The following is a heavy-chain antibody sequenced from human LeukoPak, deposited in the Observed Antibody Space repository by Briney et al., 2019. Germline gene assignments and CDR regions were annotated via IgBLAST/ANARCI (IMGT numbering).Heavy chain of an antibody. CDR3: ARELKNRYSPENWFDP. J-gene: IGHJ5*02. CDR1: GYTFTNYA. D-gene: IGHD2-15*01. V-gene: IGHV1-3*01. CDR2: INAGNGNT. Sequence: GASVKVSCKASGYTFTNYAMHWVRQAPGQRLEWMGWINAGNGNTKYLQKFQGRVTMTRDTSASTAYMELSSLRSEDTGVYYCARELKNRYSPENWFDPWGQGTVVTVSS.